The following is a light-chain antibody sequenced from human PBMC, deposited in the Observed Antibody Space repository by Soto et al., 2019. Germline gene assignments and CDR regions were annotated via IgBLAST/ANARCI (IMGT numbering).Light chain of an antibody. CDR3: QQYGSSPVS. Sequence: EIVLTQSPGTLSLSPGESATLSCSASQSVSSTNLAWYQQKPGQSPRLVMFGASSRATGIPDRFSGSGAGTDFTLTISRLEPEDCAGYYCQQYGSSPVSFGQGTKLEIK. V-gene: IGKV3-20*01. J-gene: IGKJ2*03. CDR1: QSVSSTN. CDR2: GAS.